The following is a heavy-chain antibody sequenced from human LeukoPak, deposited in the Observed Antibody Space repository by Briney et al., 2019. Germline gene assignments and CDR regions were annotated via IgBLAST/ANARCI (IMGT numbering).Heavy chain of an antibody. V-gene: IGHV1-69*04. J-gene: IGHJ4*02. Sequence: ASVKASCKASGGTSSSYAISWVRQAPGQGLEWMGRIIPILGIANYAQKFQGRVTITADKSTSTAYMELSSLRSEDTAVYYCARTPYSSSSWFDYWGQGTLVTVSS. CDR2: IIPILGIA. CDR1: GGTSSSYA. D-gene: IGHD6-6*01. CDR3: ARTPYSSSSWFDY.